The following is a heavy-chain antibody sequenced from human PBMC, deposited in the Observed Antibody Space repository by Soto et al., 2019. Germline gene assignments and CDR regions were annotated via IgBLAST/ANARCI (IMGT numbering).Heavy chain of an antibody. CDR3: TQLVVPAATYNWFDP. CDR2: IRSKANSYAT. J-gene: IGHJ5*02. D-gene: IGHD2-2*01. CDR1: GFTFSGSA. V-gene: IGHV3-73*01. Sequence: GSLRLSCAASGFTFSGSAMHWVRQASGKGLEWVGRIRSKANSYATAYAASVKGRFTISRDDSKNTAYLQMNSLKTEDTAVYYCTQLVVPAATYNWFDPWGQGTLVTVSS.